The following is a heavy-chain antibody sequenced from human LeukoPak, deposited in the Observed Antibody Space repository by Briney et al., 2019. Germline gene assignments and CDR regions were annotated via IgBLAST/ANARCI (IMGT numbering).Heavy chain of an antibody. CDR2: IIPLFGTT. CDR1: GGTFTSYG. V-gene: IGHV1-69*05. D-gene: IGHD2-8*01. CDR3: AREGNGGSDS. Sequence: GSSVKVSCRAFGGTFTSYGLGWVRQAPRDGLEWMGNIIPLFGTTNYAQKFQGRVTFTTDETAGTVFMELSNLNSDDTAIYYCAREGNGGSDSWSQGTLVTVSS. J-gene: IGHJ5*01.